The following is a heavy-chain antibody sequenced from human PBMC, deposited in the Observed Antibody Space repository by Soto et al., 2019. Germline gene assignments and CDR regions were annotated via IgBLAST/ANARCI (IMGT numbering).Heavy chain of an antibody. CDR3: AKDWESYYFDY. Sequence: GGSLRLSCAASGFTFSSYGMHWVRQAPGKGLEWVAVISYDVSNKYYADSVKGRFTISRDNSKNTLYLQMNSLRAEDTAVYYCAKDWESYYFDYWGQGTLVTVSS. CDR2: ISYDVSNK. J-gene: IGHJ4*02. V-gene: IGHV3-30*18. D-gene: IGHD3-16*01. CDR1: GFTFSSYG.